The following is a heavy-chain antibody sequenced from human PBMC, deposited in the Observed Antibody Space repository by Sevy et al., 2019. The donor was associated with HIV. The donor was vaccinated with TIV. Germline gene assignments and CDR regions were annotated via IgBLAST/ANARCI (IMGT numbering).Heavy chain of an antibody. CDR1: GYTFSSYY. Sequence: AAVKVSCKASGYTFSSYYMHWLRQSPGQGFKWMGVINPSGGTTIYAQRFQGRVTMTRDTSTSTVYMELSSLRSEDTAVYYCARVNYYDSGSFTFDSWGQGTLVTVSS. V-gene: IGHV1-46*01. CDR3: ARVNYYDSGSFTFDS. D-gene: IGHD3-10*01. CDR2: INPSGGTT. J-gene: IGHJ4*02.